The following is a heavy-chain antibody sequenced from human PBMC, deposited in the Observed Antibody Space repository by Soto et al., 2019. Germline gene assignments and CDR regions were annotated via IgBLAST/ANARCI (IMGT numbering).Heavy chain of an antibody. V-gene: IGHV1-2*02. D-gene: IGHD6-13*01. CDR2: INPSSGTT. J-gene: IGHJ4*02. CDR1: GYTFTAYY. Sequence: VASVKVSCKASGYTFTAYYMHWVRQAPGQGLEWMGWINPSSGTTNYAQKFQGRVTMTRDTSISTAYVELSSLRSDDTAIYYCARGRIAAAAYYFDYWGQGTLVTVSS. CDR3: ARGRIAAAAYYFDY.